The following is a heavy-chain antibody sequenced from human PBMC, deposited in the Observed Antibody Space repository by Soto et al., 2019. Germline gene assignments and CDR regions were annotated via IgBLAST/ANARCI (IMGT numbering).Heavy chain of an antibody. CDR1: GCTFTNAW. J-gene: IGHJ4*02. CDR3: TTDFKGDTAVDY. Sequence: PGGSLRLSWAAAGCTFTNAWRSWVRQASGKGLEWVGRIKSKTDGETTDYAAPVKGRFTISRDDSKNTLYLHMSSLQTEDTALYYCTTDFKGDTAVDYWGQGTLVIVSS. CDR2: IKSKTDGETT. D-gene: IGHD5-18*01. V-gene: IGHV3-15*01.